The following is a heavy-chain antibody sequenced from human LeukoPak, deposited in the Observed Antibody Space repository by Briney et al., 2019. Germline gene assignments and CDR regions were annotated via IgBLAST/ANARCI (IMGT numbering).Heavy chain of an antibody. D-gene: IGHD4-11*01. CDR3: TRVEETATTAAIIRKYSYYYYYMDV. V-gene: IGHV3-7*01. J-gene: IGHJ6*03. Sequence: GGSLRLSCAASGFTFSSDWMSWVRQAPGKGLEWVAYINQEGTEEGYVDSVKGRFTISRDNAKNSLYLQMSSLRAEDTAVYYCTRVEETATTAAIIRKYSYYYYYMDVWGKGNTVTVSS. CDR2: INQEGTEE. CDR1: GFTFSSDW.